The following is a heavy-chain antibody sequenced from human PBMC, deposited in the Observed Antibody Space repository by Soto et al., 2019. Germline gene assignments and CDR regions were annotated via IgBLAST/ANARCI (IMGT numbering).Heavy chain of an antibody. CDR3: ARRRITTFGVVITGYGMDV. Sequence: QVQLQESGPGLVKPSGTLSLTCAVSGDSISNNNCWNWVRQPPGKGLEWIGEIYHSGTANYNPSLKSRVTISLDKSNHQFSLTLNSVTAADTAVYYCARRRITTFGVVITGYGMDVWGQGTTVTVSS. D-gene: IGHD3-3*01. V-gene: IGHV4-4*02. J-gene: IGHJ6*02. CDR2: IYHSGTA. CDR1: GDSISNNNC.